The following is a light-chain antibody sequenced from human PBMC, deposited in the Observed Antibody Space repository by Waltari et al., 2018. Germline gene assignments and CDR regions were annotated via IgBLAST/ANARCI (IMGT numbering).Light chain of an antibody. Sequence: QSVLTQLPSASGTPGQRVTIPCSGSSSNIGSTYVYWYQQLPGTAPKLLIYRNNQRPSGVPDRFSGSKSGTSASLAISGLRSEDEADYYCAAWDDSLSGPVFGGGTKLTVL. V-gene: IGLV1-47*01. J-gene: IGLJ2*01. CDR3: AAWDDSLSGPV. CDR1: SSNIGSTY. CDR2: RNN.